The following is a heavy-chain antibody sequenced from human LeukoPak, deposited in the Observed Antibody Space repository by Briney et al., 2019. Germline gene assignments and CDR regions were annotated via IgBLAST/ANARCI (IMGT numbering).Heavy chain of an antibody. CDR1: GYTFTGYY. CDR2: ISAYNGNT. D-gene: IGHD3-10*01. J-gene: IGHJ5*02. V-gene: IGHV1-18*04. CDR3: ARVDMVRGVRGFDP. Sequence: GASVKVSCKASGYTFTGYYIHWVRQAPGQGLEWMGWISAYNGNTNYAQKLQGRVTMTTDTSTSTAYMELRSLRSDDTAVYYCARVDMVRGVRGFDPWGQGTLVTVSS.